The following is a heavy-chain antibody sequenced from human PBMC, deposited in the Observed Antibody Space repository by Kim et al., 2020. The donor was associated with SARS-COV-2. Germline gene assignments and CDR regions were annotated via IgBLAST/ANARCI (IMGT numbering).Heavy chain of an antibody. J-gene: IGHJ4*02. CDR2: IYNSGST. D-gene: IGHD3-16*01. V-gene: IGHV4-59*13. CDR1: GDSITNYY. Sequence: SETLSLTCTVSGDSITNYYWCWIRQRPGKGMEWIGYIYNSGSTDSNPSLTSRVTIFIDTSKSQFSLRLSSVTAADTALYFCERMPYGGFDYWGQGTLVT. CDR3: ERMPYGGFDY.